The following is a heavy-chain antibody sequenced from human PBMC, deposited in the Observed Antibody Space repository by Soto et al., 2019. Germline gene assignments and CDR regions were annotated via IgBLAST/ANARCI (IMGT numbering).Heavy chain of an antibody. CDR3: AKASSGY. CDR1: GVTFSSQT. Sequence: EVQLLESGGGLVQPGGSLRLSCAASGVTFSSQTMSWVRQAPGKGLEWVSSISASSRSTYYADSVKGRFTISRDNSKNTLYLQMDSLRVEDTAVYYCAKASSGYWGQGTLVTVSS. J-gene: IGHJ4*02. D-gene: IGHD3-10*01. CDR2: ISASSRST. V-gene: IGHV3-23*01.